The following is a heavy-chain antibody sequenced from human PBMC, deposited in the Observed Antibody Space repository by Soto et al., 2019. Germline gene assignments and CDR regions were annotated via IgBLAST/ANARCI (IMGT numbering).Heavy chain of an antibody. CDR1: GDSVSSNSAT. V-gene: IGHV6-1*01. Sequence: SQTLSLTCAISGDSVSSNSATWNWIRQSPSRGLEWLGRTYYRSNWYTDYAVSVKSRITINPDTSKNQFSLQLNSVTPEDTAVYYCAREGDIVATIRPLDAFDIWGQGTMVTVSS. CDR3: AREGDIVATIRPLDAFDI. D-gene: IGHD5-12*01. J-gene: IGHJ3*02. CDR2: TYYRSNWYT.